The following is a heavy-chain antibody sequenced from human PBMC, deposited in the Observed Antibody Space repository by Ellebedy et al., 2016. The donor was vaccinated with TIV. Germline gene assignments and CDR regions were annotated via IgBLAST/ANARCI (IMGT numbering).Heavy chain of an antibody. Sequence: PSETLSLTCTVSGGTLTSYYWSWIRQPPGKGLEWIGHIDYSGSTNYNPSLKSRVTISIDTSKNQFSLKLSSVTAADTAVYFCARRNTMIRGVSLYYFDNWGQGTLVTVPS. V-gene: IGHV4-59*08. CDR3: ARRNTMIRGVSLYYFDN. J-gene: IGHJ4*02. CDR2: IDYSGST. D-gene: IGHD3-10*01. CDR1: GGTLTSYY.